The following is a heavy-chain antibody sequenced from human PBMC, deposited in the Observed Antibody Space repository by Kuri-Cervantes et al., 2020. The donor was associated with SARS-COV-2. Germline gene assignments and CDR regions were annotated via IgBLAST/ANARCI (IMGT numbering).Heavy chain of an antibody. V-gene: IGHV3-30*03. CDR1: GFSFSSYG. Sequence: GGSLRLSCAASGFSFSSYGMSWVRQAPGKGLEWVAVISYDGSNKYYADSVKVRFTISRDNSKNTLYLQMNSLRAEDTAVYYCARVVFDTAMVYFDYWGQGALVTVSS. D-gene: IGHD5-18*01. CDR3: ARVVFDTAMVYFDY. J-gene: IGHJ4*02. CDR2: ISYDGSNK.